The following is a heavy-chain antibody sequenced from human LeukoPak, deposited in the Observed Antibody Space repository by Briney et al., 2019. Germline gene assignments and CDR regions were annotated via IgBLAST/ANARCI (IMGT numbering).Heavy chain of an antibody. J-gene: IGHJ6*02. Sequence: SETLSLTCTVSGGSISNSYWSWIRQPPGKALEWIGYIYYTGTTKYNPSLKSRATISLDTSKNQFSLKLTSVTAADTALFFCARGYEYNGWGQGTRSPSP. CDR2: IYYTGTT. V-gene: IGHV4-59*01. D-gene: IGHD2/OR15-2a*01. CDR1: GGSISNSY. CDR3: ARGYEYNG.